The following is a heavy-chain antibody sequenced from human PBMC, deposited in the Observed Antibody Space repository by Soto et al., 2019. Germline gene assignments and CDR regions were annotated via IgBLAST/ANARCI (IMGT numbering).Heavy chain of an antibody. CDR1: GGSFSGYY. CDR2: INHSGST. J-gene: IGHJ2*01. D-gene: IGHD6-6*01. Sequence: SETLSLTCAVYGGSFSGYYWSWIRQPPGKGLEWIGYINHSGSTNYNPSLKSRVTISVDTSKNQFSLKLSSVTAADTAVYYCARPREQLVPWYFDLWGRGTLVTVSS. CDR3: ARPREQLVPWYFDL. V-gene: IGHV4-34*01.